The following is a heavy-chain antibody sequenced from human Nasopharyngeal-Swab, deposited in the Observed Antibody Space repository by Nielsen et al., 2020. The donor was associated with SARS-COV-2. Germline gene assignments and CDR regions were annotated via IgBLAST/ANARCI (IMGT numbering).Heavy chain of an antibody. CDR2: ISSSGSTI. V-gene: IGHV3-48*03. D-gene: IGHD2-2*01. J-gene: IGHJ6*02. CDR1: GFTFSSYE. CDR3: ASRDCSSTSCFVGLVAGYYYGMDV. Sequence: GESLKISCAASGFTFSSYEMNWVRQAPGKGLEWVSYISSSGSTIYYADSVKGRFTIPRDNAKNSLYLQMNSLRAEDTAVYYCASRDCSSTSCFVGLVAGYYYGMDVWGQGTTVTVSS.